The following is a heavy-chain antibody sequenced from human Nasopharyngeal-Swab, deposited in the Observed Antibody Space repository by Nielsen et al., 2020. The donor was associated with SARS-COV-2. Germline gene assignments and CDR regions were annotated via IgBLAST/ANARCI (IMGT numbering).Heavy chain of an antibody. CDR3: ARDLYSSGWYRTNWYFDL. D-gene: IGHD6-19*01. J-gene: IGHJ2*01. Sequence: ASVKVSCKASGGTFSSYAISWVRQAPGQGLEWMGIINPSGGSTIYAQKFQGRVTMTRDTSTSTVYMELSSLRSEDTAVYYCARDLYSSGWYRTNWYFDLWGRGTLVTVSS. CDR2: INPSGGST. V-gene: IGHV1-46*01. CDR1: GGTFSSYA.